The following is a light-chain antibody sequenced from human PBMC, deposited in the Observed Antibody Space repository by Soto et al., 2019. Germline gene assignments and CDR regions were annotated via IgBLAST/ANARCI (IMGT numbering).Light chain of an antibody. CDR3: QQRSHWPRT. CDR2: DVS. J-gene: IGKJ1*01. CDR1: QSVATN. V-gene: IGKV3-11*01. Sequence: VLTQSPATLSVSPGERATLSCRASQSVATNLAWYQQRPGQAPRLLIYDVSNRATGIPARFSGSGSGTDFSLTISSLEPEDFAVYYCQQRSHWPRTFGQGTKVDIK.